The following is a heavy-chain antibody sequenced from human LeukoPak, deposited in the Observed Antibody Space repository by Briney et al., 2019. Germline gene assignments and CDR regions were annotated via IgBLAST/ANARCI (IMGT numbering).Heavy chain of an antibody. D-gene: IGHD1-26*01. J-gene: IGHJ6*03. V-gene: IGHV3-21*04. Sequence: GGSLRLSCAASGFTFSNYWMNWVRQAPGKGLEWVSSISSSSSYIYYADSVKGRFTISRDNAKNSLYLQMDSLRAEDTAVYYCAKLKGGHYYYYYMDVWGKGTTVTISS. CDR2: ISSSSSYI. CDR1: GFTFSNYW. CDR3: AKLKGGHYYYYYMDV.